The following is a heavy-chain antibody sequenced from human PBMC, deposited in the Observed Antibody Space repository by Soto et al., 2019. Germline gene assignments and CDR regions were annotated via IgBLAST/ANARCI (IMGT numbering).Heavy chain of an antibody. CDR3: ARYGGLIDD. CDR2: IKEDGSDK. V-gene: IGHV3-7*05. D-gene: IGHD2-15*01. Sequence: EVQLVESGGGLVQPGGSLRLSCTASGFSFSTHWVTWVRQAPGKGLEWVAGIKEDGSDKYYVDAVKGRFTISRDNAEKSLYLQMNSLGAENTAMYRGARYGGLIDDWGQGTLVTVSS. CDR1: GFSFSTHW. J-gene: IGHJ4*02.